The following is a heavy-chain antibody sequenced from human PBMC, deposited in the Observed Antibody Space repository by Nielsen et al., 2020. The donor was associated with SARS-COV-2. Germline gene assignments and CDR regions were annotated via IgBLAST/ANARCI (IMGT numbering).Heavy chain of an antibody. V-gene: IGHV1-69*13. CDR2: IIPIFGTA. D-gene: IGHD4-17*01. CDR3: ARVGNTVTEDY. J-gene: IGHJ4*02. Sequence: SVKVSCKASGYTFSNYYMHWVRQAPGQGLEWMGGIIPIFGTANYAQKFQGRVTITADESTSTAYMELSSLRSEDTAVYYCARVGNTVTEDYWGQGTLVNVSS. CDR1: GYTFSNYY.